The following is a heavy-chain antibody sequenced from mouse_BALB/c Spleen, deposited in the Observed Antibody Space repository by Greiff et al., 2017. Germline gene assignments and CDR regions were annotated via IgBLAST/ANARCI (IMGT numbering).Heavy chain of an antibody. CDR2: ISSGSSTI. V-gene: IGHV5-17*02. Sequence: DVMLVESGGGLVQPGGSRKLSCAASGFTFSSFGMHWVRQAPEKGLEWVAYISSGSSTIYYADTVKGRFTISRDNPKNTLFLQMTSLRSEDTAMYYCARWEGAMDYWGQGTSVTVSS. J-gene: IGHJ4*01. CDR3: ARWEGAMDY. CDR1: GFTFSSFG. D-gene: IGHD4-1*01.